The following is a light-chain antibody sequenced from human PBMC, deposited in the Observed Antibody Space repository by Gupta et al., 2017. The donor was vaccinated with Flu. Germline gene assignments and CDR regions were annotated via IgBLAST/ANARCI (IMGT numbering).Light chain of an antibody. CDR1: YTNIGAGVD. V-gene: IGLV1-40*01. J-gene: IGLJ2*01. CDR2: DSY. Sequence: TISSTSSYTNIGAGVDSHWYQQFPGTTPKLLISDSYNRPSGVPDRFTASKSGTSASLVITGLQAEDEADYYCQTYDTSRRIFGGGTRLTVL. CDR3: QTYDTSRRI.